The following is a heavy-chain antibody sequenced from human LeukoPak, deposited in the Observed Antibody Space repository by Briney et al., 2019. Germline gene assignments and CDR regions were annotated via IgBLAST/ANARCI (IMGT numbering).Heavy chain of an antibody. J-gene: IGHJ4*02. Sequence: ASVKVSFKASGYTFTIYAMHWVRQAPGQRLEWMGWINAGNGNTKYSQKFQGRVTITRDTSASTAYMELSSLRSEDTAVYYCARGELYGGYFDYWGQGTLVTVSS. V-gene: IGHV1-3*01. CDR3: ARGELYGGYFDY. CDR2: INAGNGNT. D-gene: IGHD4/OR15-4a*01. CDR1: GYTFTIYA.